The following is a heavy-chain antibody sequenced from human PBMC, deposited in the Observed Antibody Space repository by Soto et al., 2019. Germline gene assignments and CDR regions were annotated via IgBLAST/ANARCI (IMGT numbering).Heavy chain of an antibody. J-gene: IGHJ5*02. V-gene: IGHV1-3*01. Sequence: GASVKVSCKASGYTFTRSAMHWVRQAPGQRHEWMAWINAGNGNTQYSQKFQGRVTITRDTSASTAYMELSSLRSEDTAVYYCARDGFDPWGQGTLVTVSS. CDR3: ARDGFDP. CDR2: INAGNGNT. CDR1: GYTFTRSA.